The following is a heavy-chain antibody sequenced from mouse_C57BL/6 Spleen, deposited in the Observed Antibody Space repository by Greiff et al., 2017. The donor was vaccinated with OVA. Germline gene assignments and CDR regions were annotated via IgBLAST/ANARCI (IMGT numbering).Heavy chain of an antibody. J-gene: IGHJ3*01. CDR2: INPSSGYT. Sequence: VQLQQSGAELAKPGASVKLSCKASGYTFTSYWMHWVKQRPGQGLEWIGYINPSSGYTKYNQKFKDKATLTADKSSSTAYMQLSSLTYEDSAVYYCAPLITTVVEGFAYWGQGTLATVSA. CDR1: GYTFTSYW. V-gene: IGHV1-7*01. D-gene: IGHD1-1*01. CDR3: APLITTVVEGFAY.